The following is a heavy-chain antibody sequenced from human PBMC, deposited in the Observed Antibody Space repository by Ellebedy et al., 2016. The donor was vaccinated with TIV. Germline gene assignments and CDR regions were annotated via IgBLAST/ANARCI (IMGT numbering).Heavy chain of an antibody. D-gene: IGHD4-23*01. V-gene: IGHV1-2*02. Sequence: ASVKVSXXASGYTFTGYYMHWVRQAPGQGLEWMGWINPNSGGTNYAQKFQGRATMTRDTSISTAYMELSRLRSDDTAVYYCARPDYGGNSGDYWGQGTLVTVSS. CDR2: INPNSGGT. CDR1: GYTFTGYY. J-gene: IGHJ4*02. CDR3: ARPDYGGNSGDY.